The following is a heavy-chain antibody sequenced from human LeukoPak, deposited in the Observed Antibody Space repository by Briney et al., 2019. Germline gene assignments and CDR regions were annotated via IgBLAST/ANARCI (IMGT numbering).Heavy chain of an antibody. CDR1: GGTFSSYA. CDR3: ARSPFGIVVVTPHDY. J-gene: IGHJ4*02. CDR2: IIPILGIA. Sequence: SVKVSCRASGGTFSSYAISWVRQAPGQGLEWMGRIIPILGIANYAQKFQGRVTITADKSTSTAYMELSSLRSEDTAVYYCARSPFGIVVVTPHDYWGQGTLVTVSS. V-gene: IGHV1-69*04. D-gene: IGHD2-21*02.